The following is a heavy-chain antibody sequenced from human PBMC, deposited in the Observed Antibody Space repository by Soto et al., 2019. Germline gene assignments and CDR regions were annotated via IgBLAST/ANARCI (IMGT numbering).Heavy chain of an antibody. CDR2: INPNSGGT. CDR1: GYTFTGYY. V-gene: IGHV1-2*04. D-gene: IGHD3-3*01. CDR3: ARALHPTVRFLEQSSSRFVSRVIDP. Sequence: ASVKVSCKASGYTFTGYYMHWVRQAPGQGLEWMGWINPNSGGTNYAQKFQGWVTMTRDTSISTAYMELSRLRSDDTAVYYCARALHPTVRFLEQSSSRFVSRVIDPWGQGTLVTVSS. J-gene: IGHJ5*02.